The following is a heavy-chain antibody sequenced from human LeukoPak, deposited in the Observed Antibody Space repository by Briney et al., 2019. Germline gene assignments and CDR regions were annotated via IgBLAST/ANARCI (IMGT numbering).Heavy chain of an antibody. D-gene: IGHD2-2*02. J-gene: IGHJ4*02. V-gene: IGHV1-18*01. CDR3: ARLVCSSTTCYSFYFDY. CDR1: GYTFTSYG. CDR2: ISAYNGNT. Sequence: ASVKVSCKASGYTFTSYGISWVRQAPGQGLEWMGWISAYNGNTNYAQKFQGRVTMTTDTSTGTVYMELRSLRSDDTAVYYCARLVCSSTTCYSFYFDYWGQGTLVTVSS.